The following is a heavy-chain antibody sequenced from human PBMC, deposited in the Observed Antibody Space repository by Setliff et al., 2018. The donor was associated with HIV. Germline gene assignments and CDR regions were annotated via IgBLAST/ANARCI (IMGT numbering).Heavy chain of an antibody. V-gene: IGHV1-3*04. Sequence: ASVKVSCKASGYTFSQYPMHWVRQAPGQRPEWMGWINTGNGNTKYSQKFQDRVTITRDTSADTVYMELNSLRSEDTAVYYCARDRCNSVSCYLYNWFDPWGQGTQVTVSS. D-gene: IGHD2-2*01. CDR3: ARDRCNSVSCYLYNWFDP. CDR2: INTGNGNT. CDR1: GYTFSQYP. J-gene: IGHJ5*02.